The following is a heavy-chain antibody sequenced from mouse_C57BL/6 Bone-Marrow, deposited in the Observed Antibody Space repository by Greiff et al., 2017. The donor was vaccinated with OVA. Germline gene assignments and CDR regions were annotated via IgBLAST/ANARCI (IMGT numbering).Heavy chain of an antibody. J-gene: IGHJ3*01. CDR3: ARDFIYYYGSSPAWFAY. CDR1: GYAFTNYL. D-gene: IGHD1-1*01. Sequence: QVQLQQSGAELVRPGTSVKVSCKASGYAFTNYLIEWVKQRPGQGLEWIGVINPGGGGTNYNEKFKGKATLTAAKSSSTAYMQLSSLTSEDSAVYFCARDFIYYYGSSPAWFAYWGQGTLVTVSA. CDR2: INPGGGGT. V-gene: IGHV1-54*01.